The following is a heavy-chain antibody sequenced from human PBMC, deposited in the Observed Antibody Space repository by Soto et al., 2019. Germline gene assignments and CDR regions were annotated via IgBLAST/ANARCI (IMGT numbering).Heavy chain of an antibody. V-gene: IGHV5-51*01. Sequence: GESLKISCKGSGYSFTSYWIGWVRQMPGKGLEWMGIIYLGDSDTRYSPSFQGQVTTSADKSISTAYLQWSSLKASDTAMYYCARSDCSSTSCYEGVYYYYYGMDVWGQGTTVTVSS. CDR3: ARSDCSSTSCYEGVYYYYYGMDV. D-gene: IGHD2-2*01. CDR1: GYSFTSYW. CDR2: IYLGDSDT. J-gene: IGHJ6*02.